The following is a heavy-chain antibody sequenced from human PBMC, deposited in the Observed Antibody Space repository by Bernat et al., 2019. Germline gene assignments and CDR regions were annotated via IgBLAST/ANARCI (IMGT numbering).Heavy chain of an antibody. Sequence: EVQLVESGGGLVQPGGSLRLSCAASGFTFSSYWMSWVRQAPGKGLEWVANIKQDGSEKYYVDSVKGRFTISRDNAKNSLYLQLNSLRAEDTAVYYCARDSPGYYDLWGGYLTQKHVDCWGQGTLVTVSS. CDR1: GFTFSSYW. J-gene: IGHJ4*02. D-gene: IGHD3-3*01. CDR2: IKQDGSEK. CDR3: ARDSPGYYDLWGGYLTQKHVDC. V-gene: IGHV3-7*03.